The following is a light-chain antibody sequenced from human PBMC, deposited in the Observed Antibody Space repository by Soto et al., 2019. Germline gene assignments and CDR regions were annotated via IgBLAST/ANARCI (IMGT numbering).Light chain of an antibody. CDR1: QSISEW. CDR3: QQVNGYPRDIT. J-gene: IGKJ4*01. V-gene: IGKV1-5*01. CDR2: HAS. Sequence: DIQMTQSPSTLSASVGDRVTITCRASQSISEWLAWYQQKPGRAPKLLIYHASRLGTGVPSRFSGSGSGTDFTLTISSLQPEDFATYYCQQVNGYPRDITFGGGTKVDIK.